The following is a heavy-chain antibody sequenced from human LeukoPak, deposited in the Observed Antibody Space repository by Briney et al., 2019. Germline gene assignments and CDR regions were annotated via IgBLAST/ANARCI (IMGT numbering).Heavy chain of an antibody. CDR2: THHSGTT. CDR1: GGSISSYY. J-gene: IGHJ4*02. Sequence: PSETLSLTCTVSGGSISSYYWSWIRQPPGKGLEWIGSTHHSGTTYYNPSLKSRVTISTDTSKNQFSLMLSSVTAADTAVYYCASRSGWYFYYFDYWGQGTLVTVSS. CDR3: ASRSGWYFYYFDY. D-gene: IGHD6-19*01. V-gene: IGHV4-59*08.